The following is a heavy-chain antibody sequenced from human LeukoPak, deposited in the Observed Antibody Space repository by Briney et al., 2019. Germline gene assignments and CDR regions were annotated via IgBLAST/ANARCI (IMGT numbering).Heavy chain of an antibody. J-gene: IGHJ5*02. CDR2: FGISGTI. D-gene: IGHD6-19*01. CDR1: GFAFNTYD. V-gene: IGHV3-48*02. Sequence: GGSLRLSCAASGFAFNTYDMHWVRQAPGEGPQWIAYFGISGTIYYADSVRGRVTISRDNAKNTLYLQMNSLGDDDTAVYYCARAGASGWYAAGWFDPWGQGTLVTVSS. CDR3: ARAGASGWYAAGWFDP.